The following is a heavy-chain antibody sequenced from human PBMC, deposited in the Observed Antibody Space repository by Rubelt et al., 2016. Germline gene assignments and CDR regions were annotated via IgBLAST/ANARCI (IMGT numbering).Heavy chain of an antibody. CDR3: AKDWGQQLCFDY. Sequence: EVQLLESGGGLVQPGGSLRLSCAASGFTFSSYAMSWVRQAPGKGLEWVSAISGSGGSTYYADSVKGRFTISRDNSKNTRDLQMNSLRAEDTAVYYCAKDWGQQLCFDYWGQGTLVTVSS. J-gene: IGHJ4*02. V-gene: IGHV3-23*01. D-gene: IGHD6-13*01. CDR2: ISGSGGST. CDR1: GFTFSSYA.